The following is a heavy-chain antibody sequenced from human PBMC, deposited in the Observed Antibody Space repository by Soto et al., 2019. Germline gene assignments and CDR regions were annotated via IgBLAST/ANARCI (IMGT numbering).Heavy chain of an antibody. CDR1: GFTFSTYH. CDR3: ARDGSTVTINYHYAMDV. V-gene: IGHV3-48*03. J-gene: IGHJ6*02. D-gene: IGHD4-17*01. CDR2: IHSGGSRI. Sequence: EVQLVESGGGLVQPGGSLILSCAASGFTFSTYHMNWVRQAPGKGLEWVSYIHSGGSRIYYADSVKGRFTISRDNAKNSLYLQMNSLRAEDTAVYYCARDGSTVTINYHYAMDVWGQGTTVTVSS.